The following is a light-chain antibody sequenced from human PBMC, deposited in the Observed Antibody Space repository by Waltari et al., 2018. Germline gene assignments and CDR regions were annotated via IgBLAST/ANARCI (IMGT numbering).Light chain of an antibody. Sequence: DVGLTQSPLSFPVTLGQPAPISCRSLQSLVSTDGISYLNWFHQRPGQAPRRLIYKVSNRDSGVPDRFSGSGSGTDFTLMISSVEADDVGVYFCMQATHWPVTFGQGTRLEIK. V-gene: IGKV2-30*01. CDR2: KVS. CDR3: MQATHWPVT. CDR1: QSLVSTDGISY. J-gene: IGKJ5*01.